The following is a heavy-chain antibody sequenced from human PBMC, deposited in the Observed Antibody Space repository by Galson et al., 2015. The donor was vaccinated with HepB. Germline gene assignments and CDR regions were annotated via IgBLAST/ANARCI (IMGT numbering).Heavy chain of an antibody. V-gene: IGHV3-23*01. J-gene: IGHJ4*02. CDR2: ISSSGGSI. D-gene: IGHD4-17*01. CDR1: GFTFSSYD. Sequence: SLRLSCAASGFTFSSYDMSWVRQAPGKGLEWVSSISSSGGSIYYADSVKGRFTISRDNAKNTLYLQMNSLRAEDTAVYYCACSSRLDIGDHAKPFDYWGQGILVTVSS. CDR3: ACSSRLDIGDHAKPFDY.